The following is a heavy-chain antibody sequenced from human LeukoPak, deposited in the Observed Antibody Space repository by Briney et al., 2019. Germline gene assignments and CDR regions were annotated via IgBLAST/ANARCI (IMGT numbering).Heavy chain of an antibody. CDR2: ISSSSSYI. V-gene: IGHV3-21*01. CDR3: ARSYGADCSSTSCYDPFDY. D-gene: IGHD2-2*01. Sequence: GGSLRLSCAASGFTFSSYSMNWVRQAPGKGLEWVSSISSSSSYIYYADSVKGRFTIPRDNAKNSLYLQMNSLRAEDTAVYYCARSYGADCSSTSCYDPFDYWGQGTLVTVSS. CDR1: GFTFSSYS. J-gene: IGHJ4*02.